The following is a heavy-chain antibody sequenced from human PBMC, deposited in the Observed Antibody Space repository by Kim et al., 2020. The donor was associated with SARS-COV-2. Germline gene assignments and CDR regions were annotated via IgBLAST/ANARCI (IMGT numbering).Heavy chain of an antibody. CDR1: GFTFDDYA. CDR2: ISWDGGST. D-gene: IGHD3-10*01. V-gene: IGHV3-43D*03. Sequence: GGSLRLSCAASGFTFDDYAMHWVRQAPGKGLEWVSLISWDGGSTYYADSVKGRFTISRDNSKNSLYLQMNSLRAEDTALYYCAKALLWFGELSDHYYGMDVWGQGTTVTVSS. J-gene: IGHJ6*02. CDR3: AKALLWFGELSDHYYGMDV.